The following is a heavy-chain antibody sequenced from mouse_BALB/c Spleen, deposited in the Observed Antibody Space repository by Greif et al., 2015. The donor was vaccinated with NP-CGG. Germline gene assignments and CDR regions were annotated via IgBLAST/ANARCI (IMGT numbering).Heavy chain of an antibody. CDR2: ISYSGST. J-gene: IGHJ3*01. D-gene: IGHD1-2*01. V-gene: IGHV3-8*02. CDR3: ATQIHYYGSFAY. Sequence: DVQLVESGPSLVKPSQTLSLTCSVTGDPITSGYWNWIRKFPGNKLEYMGYISYSGSTYYNPSLKSRISITRDTSKNQYYLQLNSVTTEDTATYYCATQIHYYGSFAYWGQGTLVTVSA. CDR1: GDPITSGY.